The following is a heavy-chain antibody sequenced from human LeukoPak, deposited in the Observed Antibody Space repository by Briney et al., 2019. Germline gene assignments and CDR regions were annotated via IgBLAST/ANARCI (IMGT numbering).Heavy chain of an antibody. CDR2: IIPIFGTA. CDR3: ARSNRRGSGSYYNGYFDY. Sequence: ASVKVSCKASGGTFSSYAISWVRQAPGQGLEWMGGIIPIFGTANYAQKFQGRVTITTDESTSTAYMELSSLRSEDTAVYYCARSNRRGSGSYYNGYFDYWGQGTLVTVSS. V-gene: IGHV1-69*05. J-gene: IGHJ4*02. CDR1: GGTFSSYA. D-gene: IGHD3-10*01.